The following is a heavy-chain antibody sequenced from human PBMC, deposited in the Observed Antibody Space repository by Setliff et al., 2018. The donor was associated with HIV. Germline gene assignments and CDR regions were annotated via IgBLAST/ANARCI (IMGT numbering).Heavy chain of an antibody. V-gene: IGHV4-34*01. D-gene: IGHD5-18*01. J-gene: IGHJ6*03. Sequence: SETLSLTCAVYGESFSAFFWTWIRQPPGKGLEWIGEINHSGSTNYNMSLWSRVTISLDASRNQFSLELISVTAADTAVYYCARDHRKTYTAMVNYYYYYYMDVWGKGTTVTVSS. CDR3: ARDHRKTYTAMVNYYYYYYMDV. CDR1: GESFSAFF. CDR2: INHSGST.